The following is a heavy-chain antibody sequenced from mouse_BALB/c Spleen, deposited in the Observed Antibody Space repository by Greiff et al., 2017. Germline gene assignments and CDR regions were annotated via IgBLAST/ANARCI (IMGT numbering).Heavy chain of an antibody. Sequence: QVQLQQSGPELVKPGASVKISCKASGYAFSSSWMNWVKQRPGQGLEWIGRIYPGDGDTNYNGKFKGKATLTADKSSSTAYMQLSSLTSVDSAVYFCARQWLLSFMDYWGQGTSVTVSS. J-gene: IGHJ4*01. D-gene: IGHD2-3*01. CDR1: GYAFSSSW. CDR3: ARQWLLSFMDY. V-gene: IGHV1-82*01. CDR2: IYPGDGDT.